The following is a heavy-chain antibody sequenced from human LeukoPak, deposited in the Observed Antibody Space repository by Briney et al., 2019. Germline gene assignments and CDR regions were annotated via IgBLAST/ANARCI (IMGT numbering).Heavy chain of an antibody. J-gene: IGHJ4*02. CDR2: IYYSGST. CDR1: GGSISSGGYY. Sequence: SQTLSLTCTVSGGSISSGGYYWSSIRQHPGKGLEWIGYIYYSGSTYYNPSLKSRVTISVDTSKNQFSLKLSSVTAADTAVYYCARVVRGGAYFDYWGQGTLITVSS. D-gene: IGHD3-16*01. V-gene: IGHV4-31*03. CDR3: ARVVRGGAYFDY.